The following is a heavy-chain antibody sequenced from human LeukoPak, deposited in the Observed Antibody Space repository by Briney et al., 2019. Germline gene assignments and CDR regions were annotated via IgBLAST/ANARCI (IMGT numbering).Heavy chain of an antibody. CDR2: IYHSGST. Sequence: SETLSLTCTVSGGSISSSSYYWGWIRQPPGKGLEWIGSIYHSGSTYYNPSLKSRVTISVDTSKNQFSLRLSSVTAADTAVYYCARQVVVVVAATRDYFDYWGQGTLVTVSS. CDR1: GGSISSSSYY. V-gene: IGHV4-39*01. CDR3: ARQVVVVVAATRDYFDY. J-gene: IGHJ4*02. D-gene: IGHD2-15*01.